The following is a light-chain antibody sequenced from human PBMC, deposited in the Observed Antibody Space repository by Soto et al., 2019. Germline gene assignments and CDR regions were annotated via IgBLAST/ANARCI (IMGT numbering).Light chain of an antibody. V-gene: IGKV1-5*03. Sequence: DIQMTQSPSTLSAFVGDRVTITCRASRSITTWLAWYQQKPGKAPNLLISKASNLESGVPSRFSGTGSGTEFTLTISSLQPDDFATYYCQHYNNFPYTFGQGNKLEIK. CDR2: KAS. J-gene: IGKJ2*01. CDR1: RSITTW. CDR3: QHYNNFPYT.